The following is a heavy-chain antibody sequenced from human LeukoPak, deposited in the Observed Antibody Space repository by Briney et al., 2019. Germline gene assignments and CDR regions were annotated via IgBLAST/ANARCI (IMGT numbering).Heavy chain of an antibody. D-gene: IGHD5-18*01. Sequence: GGSLRLSCTASGFTFGDHAMSWVCQAPGKGLEWVGFIRSKTYGGTTEYAASVKGRFTISRDDSKSIAHLQMNSLKTEDTAVYYCTRGPTQQWLYYGMDVWGQGTTVTVSS. V-gene: IGHV3-49*04. CDR3: TRGPTQQWLYYGMDV. CDR1: GFTFGDHA. CDR2: IRSKTYGGTT. J-gene: IGHJ6*02.